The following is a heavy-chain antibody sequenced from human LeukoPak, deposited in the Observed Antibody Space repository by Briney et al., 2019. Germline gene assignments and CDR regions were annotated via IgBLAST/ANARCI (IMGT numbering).Heavy chain of an antibody. CDR3: ASPGSSTVTTADY. V-gene: IGHV4-39*01. D-gene: IGHD4-17*01. CDR2: IYYRGST. CDR1: GGSISSSSYY. Sequence: PSETLSLTCTVSGGSISSSSYYWGWIRQPPGKGLEWIGSIYYRGSTYYNPSLKSRVTISVDASKNQFSLKLSSVTAADTAVYYCASPGSSTVTTADYWGQGTLATVSS. J-gene: IGHJ4*02.